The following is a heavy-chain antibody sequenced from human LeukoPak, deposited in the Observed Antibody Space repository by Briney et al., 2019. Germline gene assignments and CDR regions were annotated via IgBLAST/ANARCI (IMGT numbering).Heavy chain of an antibody. CDR3: ARTDCSSTDCYLFAY. D-gene: IGHD2-2*01. Sequence: GESLKISCKGSGYNFISNWIAWVRQMPGKGLEWMGIIYPADSHTRYSPSFQGQVTISADKSISTAYLQWSSLEASDTAMYYCARTDCSSTDCYLFAYWGQGTVVTVSP. J-gene: IGHJ4*02. V-gene: IGHV5-51*01. CDR1: GYNFISNW. CDR2: IYPADSHT.